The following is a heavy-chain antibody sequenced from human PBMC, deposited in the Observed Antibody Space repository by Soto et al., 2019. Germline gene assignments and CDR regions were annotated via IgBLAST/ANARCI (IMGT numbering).Heavy chain of an antibody. CDR3: ATSLIAAGRPGEYNWFDP. CDR2: IYYSGST. J-gene: IGHJ5*02. Sequence: QLQLQESGPGLVKPSETLSLTCTVSGGSISTSNFFWAWIRQPPGKGLEWIGTIYYSGSTYYNPSLKSRVIISIDTSKNQSSLKLNSVTAADTAVYYCATSLIAAGRPGEYNWFDPWGQGTLVTVSS. D-gene: IGHD6-13*01. V-gene: IGHV4-39*01. CDR1: GGSISTSNFF.